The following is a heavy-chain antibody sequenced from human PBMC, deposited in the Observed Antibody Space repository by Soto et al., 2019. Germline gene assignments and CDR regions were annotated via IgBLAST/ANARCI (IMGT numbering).Heavy chain of an antibody. D-gene: IGHD6-13*01. CDR3: ANIAAAGTFGFDY. V-gene: IGHV3-23*01. CDR1: GFTFSSYA. J-gene: IGHJ4*02. CDR2: ISGSGGST. Sequence: SLRLSCAASGFTFSSYAMSWVRQAPGKGLEWVSAISGSGGSTYYPDSVKGRFTISRDNSKNTLYLQMNSLRAEDTAVYYCANIAAAGTFGFDYWGQGTLVTVS.